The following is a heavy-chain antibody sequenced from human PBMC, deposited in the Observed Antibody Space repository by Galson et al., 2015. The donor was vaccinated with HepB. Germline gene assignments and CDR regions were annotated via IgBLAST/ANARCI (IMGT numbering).Heavy chain of an antibody. V-gene: IGHV1-3*01. CDR1: GYTFTSYA. D-gene: IGHD5-18*01. CDR2: INAGNGNT. CDR3: AVGGIQLWGYYYYGMDV. J-gene: IGHJ6*02. Sequence: SVKVSCKASGYTFTSYAMHWVRQAPGQRLEWMGWINAGNGNTKYSQKFQGRVTITRDTSASTAYMELSSLRSEDTAVYYCAVGGIQLWGYYYYGMDVWGQGTTVTVSS.